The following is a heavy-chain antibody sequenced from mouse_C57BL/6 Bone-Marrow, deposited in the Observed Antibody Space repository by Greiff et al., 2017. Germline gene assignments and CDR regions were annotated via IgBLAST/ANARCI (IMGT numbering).Heavy chain of an antibody. V-gene: IGHV1-52*01. D-gene: IGHD2-2*01. Sequence: QVQLQQPGAELVRPGSSVKLSCKASGYTFTSYWMHWVKQRPIQGLEWIGNIDPTDSETHYNQKFTDKATLTVDKSSSTAYMQLSSLTSEDAAVYYCARGGWLRRGYYVDYWGQGTTLTVSS. CDR2: IDPTDSET. CDR3: ARGGWLRRGYYVDY. CDR1: GYTFTSYW. J-gene: IGHJ2*01.